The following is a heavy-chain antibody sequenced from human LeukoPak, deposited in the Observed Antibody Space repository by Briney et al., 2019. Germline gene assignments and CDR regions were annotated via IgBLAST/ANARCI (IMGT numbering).Heavy chain of an antibody. Sequence: SETLSLTCSVSGGSISSSSYYWGWIRQPPGKGLEWIGSISYSGSTYYSPSLKSRVSISVDTSKNQFSLKLSSVTAADTAVYYCARVGVNYYYDSSGYYLAGDAFDIWGQGTMVTVSS. J-gene: IGHJ3*02. V-gene: IGHV4-39*01. CDR3: ARVGVNYYYDSSGYYLAGDAFDI. D-gene: IGHD3-22*01. CDR1: GGSISSSSYY. CDR2: ISYSGST.